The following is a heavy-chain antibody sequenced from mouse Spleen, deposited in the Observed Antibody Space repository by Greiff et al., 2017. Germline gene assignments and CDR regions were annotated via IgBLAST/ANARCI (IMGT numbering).Heavy chain of an antibody. CDR3: ARNNWSWFAY. Sequence: EVKLVESGGGLVKPGGSLKLSCAASGFTFSGYGMHWVRQTPEKGLEWVAYISSGSSTIYYADTVKGRFTISRDNAKNTLFLQMTSLRSEDSSMYYCARNNWSWFAYWGQGTLVTVSA. D-gene: IGHD4-1*02. J-gene: IGHJ3*01. CDR2: ISSGSSTI. CDR1: GFTFSGYG. V-gene: IGHV5-17*01.